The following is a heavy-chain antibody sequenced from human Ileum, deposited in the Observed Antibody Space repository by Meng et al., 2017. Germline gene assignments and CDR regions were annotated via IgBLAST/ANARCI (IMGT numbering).Heavy chain of an antibody. CDR3: AREINRGSSWFDY. J-gene: IGHJ4*02. CDR2: INAANGNT. CDR1: GYTFTSDT. Sequence: QVQLVQSGAEVKKPGASVKVSCKASGYTFTSDTMHWVRQAPGQRLEWMGWINAANGNTKYSQKFQGRVTITGDTSASTASMELNSLRSEDTAIYFCAREINRGSSWFDYWGQGTLVTVSS. D-gene: IGHD6-13*01. V-gene: IGHV1-3*01.